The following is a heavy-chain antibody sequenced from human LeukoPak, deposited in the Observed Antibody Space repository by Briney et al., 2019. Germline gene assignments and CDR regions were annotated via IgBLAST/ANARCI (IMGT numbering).Heavy chain of an antibody. CDR2: IDPRDGSA. CDR3: ARGGTILYDY. V-gene: IGHV1-46*01. Sequence: ASVKVSCKASGYTFTGYYMHWVRQAPGQGLEWVGIIDPRDGSANSAQQIQGRITVSRDTSTGTVYMDLSSLRSEDTAIYYCARGGTILYDYWGQGTQVTVSS. CDR1: GYTFTGYY. J-gene: IGHJ4*02. D-gene: IGHD1-1*01.